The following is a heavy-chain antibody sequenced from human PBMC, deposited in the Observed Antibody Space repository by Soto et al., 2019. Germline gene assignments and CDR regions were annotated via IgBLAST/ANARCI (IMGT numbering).Heavy chain of an antibody. CDR3: AKDSTYYYDSSGYLVPDY. V-gene: IGHV3-30*18. D-gene: IGHD3-22*01. J-gene: IGHJ4*02. CDR1: GFTFSSYG. CDR2: ISYDGSNK. Sequence: QVQLVESGGGVVQPGRSLRLSCAASGFTFSSYGMHWVRQAPGKGLEWVAVISYDGSNKYYADSVKGRFTISRDNSKNTLYLQMNSPRAEDTAVYYCAKDSTYYYDSSGYLVPDYWGQGTLVTVSS.